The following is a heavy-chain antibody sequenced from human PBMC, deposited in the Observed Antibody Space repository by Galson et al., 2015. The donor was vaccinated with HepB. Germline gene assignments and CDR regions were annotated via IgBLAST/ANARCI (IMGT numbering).Heavy chain of an antibody. D-gene: IGHD5-18*01. CDR1: GFTFSSYG. J-gene: IGHJ6*02. Sequence: SLRLSCAASGFTFSSYGMHWVRQAPGKGLEWVAFIRYDGSNKYYADSVKGRFTISRDNSKNTLYLQMNSLRAEDTAVYYCAKEGATYSYGYYGMDVWGQGTTVTVSS. V-gene: IGHV3-30*02. CDR3: AKEGATYSYGYYGMDV. CDR2: IRYDGSNK.